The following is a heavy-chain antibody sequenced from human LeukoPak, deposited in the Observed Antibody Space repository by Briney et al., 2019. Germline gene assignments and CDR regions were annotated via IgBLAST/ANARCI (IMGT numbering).Heavy chain of an antibody. D-gene: IGHD1-7*01. J-gene: IGHJ6*03. CDR2: INDSGTI. CDR1: GRSFSNYY. CDR3: ARRWNYGRNYYIDV. V-gene: IGHV4-34*01. Sequence: PSETLSLTCAVYGRSFSNYYWSWIRQPPGKGLEWIGEINDSGTINYNPSLMSRVTISVDKSKNQFSLKLSSVTAADTAVYYCARRWNYGRNYYIDVWGKGATVSVSS.